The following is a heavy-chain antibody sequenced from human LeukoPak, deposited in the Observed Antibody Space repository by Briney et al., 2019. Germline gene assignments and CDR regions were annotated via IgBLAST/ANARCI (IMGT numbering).Heavy chain of an antibody. CDR1: GYTFTGYY. J-gene: IGHJ1*01. Sequence: ASVKVSCKASGYTFTGYYMHWVRQAPGQGLEWMGWINPNSGGTNYAQKFQGRVTMTRDTSISTAYMELSRLRSDDTAVYYCARAIIAVAGTEEYFQHWGQGTLVTVSS. CDR2: INPNSGGT. D-gene: IGHD6-19*01. CDR3: ARAIIAVAGTEEYFQH. V-gene: IGHV1-2*02.